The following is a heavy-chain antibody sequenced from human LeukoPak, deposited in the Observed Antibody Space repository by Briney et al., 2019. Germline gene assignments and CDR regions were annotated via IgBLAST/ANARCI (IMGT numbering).Heavy chain of an antibody. CDR1: GGTFSSYA. Sequence: ASVKVSCKASGGTFSSYAISWVRQAPGQGLEWMGRINPNSGGTNYAQKFQGRVTMTRDTSISTAYMELSRLRSDDTAVYYCAREFGSVGGSYGFDYWGQGTLVTVSS. CDR2: INPNSGGT. V-gene: IGHV1-2*06. J-gene: IGHJ4*02. CDR3: AREFGSVGGSYGFDY. D-gene: IGHD1-26*01.